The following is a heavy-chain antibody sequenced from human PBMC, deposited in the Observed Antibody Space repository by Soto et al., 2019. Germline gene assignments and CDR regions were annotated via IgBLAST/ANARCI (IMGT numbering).Heavy chain of an antibody. Sequence: GASVKVSCKASGYTFTSYDINWVRQATGQGLEWMGWMNPNSGNTGYAQKFQGRVTMTRNTSISTAYMELSSLRSEDTVVYYCAKDPRGKDIVVVPAANILAPSPKYYYYYYMDVWGKGTTVPVSS. J-gene: IGHJ6*03. CDR1: GYTFTSYD. CDR2: MNPNSGNT. CDR3: AKDPRGKDIVVVPAANILAPSPKYYYYYYMDV. D-gene: IGHD2-2*01. V-gene: IGHV1-8*01.